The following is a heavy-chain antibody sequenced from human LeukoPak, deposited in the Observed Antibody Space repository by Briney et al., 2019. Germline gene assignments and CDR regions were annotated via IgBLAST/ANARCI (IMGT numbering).Heavy chain of an antibody. CDR1: GFTFSSYS. Sequence: GGSLRLSCAASGFTFSSYSMNWVRQAPGKGLEWVSSISSSSSYIYCADSVKGRFTISRDNAKNSLYLQMNSLRAEDTAVYYCARVAMERRLDYWGQGTLVTVSS. CDR2: ISSSSSYI. D-gene: IGHD1-1*01. V-gene: IGHV3-21*01. CDR3: ARVAMERRLDY. J-gene: IGHJ4*02.